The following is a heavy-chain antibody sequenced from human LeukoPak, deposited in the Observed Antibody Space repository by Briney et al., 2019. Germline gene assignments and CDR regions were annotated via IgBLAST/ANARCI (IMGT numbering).Heavy chain of an antibody. CDR3: ARGRGISSLRPSGS. D-gene: IGHD6-13*01. Sequence: PSETLSLTCAVYGGSFSGYYWSWIRRPPGKGLEWIGEINHSGSTNYNPSLKSRVTISVDTSKNQFSLKLSSVTAADTAVYYCARGRGISSLRPSGSWGQGTLVTVSS. J-gene: IGHJ5*02. V-gene: IGHV4-34*01. CDR2: INHSGST. CDR1: GGSFSGYY.